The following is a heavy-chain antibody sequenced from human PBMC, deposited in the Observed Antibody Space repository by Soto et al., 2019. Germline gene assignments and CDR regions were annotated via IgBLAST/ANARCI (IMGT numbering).Heavy chain of an antibody. CDR1: NYTFTNYG. J-gene: IGHJ3*02. V-gene: IGHV1-18*01. CDR3: ARRWRGRSYEDAIDI. D-gene: IGHD1-26*01. Sequence: ASVKVSFKATNYTFTNYGISWVRQAPGQGLEWMGWISAYNGKTDYTQKLRGRVTMTTDTSTSTAYMELKSLRSDDTAVYYCARRWRGRSYEDAIDIWGQGTMVTVSS. CDR2: ISAYNGKT.